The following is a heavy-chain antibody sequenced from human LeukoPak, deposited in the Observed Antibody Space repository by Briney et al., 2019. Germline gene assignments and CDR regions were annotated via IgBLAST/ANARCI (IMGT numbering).Heavy chain of an antibody. J-gene: IGHJ4*02. D-gene: IGHD3-22*01. CDR2: ISYDGSNK. CDR3: AKEDDSSGYYGYYFDY. Sequence: GGSLRLSCAASGFTFSSYAMHWVRQAPGKGLEWVAVISYDGSNKYYADSVKGRFTISRDNSKNTLYLQMNSLRAEDTAVYYCAKEDDSSGYYGYYFDYWGQGTLVTVSS. V-gene: IGHV3-30*18. CDR1: GFTFSSYA.